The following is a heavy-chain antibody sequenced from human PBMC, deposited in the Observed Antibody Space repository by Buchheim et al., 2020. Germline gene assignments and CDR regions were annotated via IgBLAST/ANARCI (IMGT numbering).Heavy chain of an antibody. CDR2: IYHSGVA. CDR1: GGSITSNIW. Sequence: QVQLQESGPGLVKPSGTLSLTCAVSGGSITSNIWWTWVRQTPGKGLDWIGEIYHSGVAYYNPSLKSRVTISVDKSRNHFPLNLNSATAADTAVYYCAGDPGSSSFDLWGRGTL. J-gene: IGHJ2*01. D-gene: IGHD6-6*01. CDR3: AGDPGSSSFDL. V-gene: IGHV4-4*02.